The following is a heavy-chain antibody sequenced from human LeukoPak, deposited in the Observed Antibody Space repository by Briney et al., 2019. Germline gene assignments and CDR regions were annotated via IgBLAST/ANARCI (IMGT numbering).Heavy chain of an antibody. CDR3: AKGYYGSGSYGWFDY. CDR2: ISGSASST. Sequence: PGGSLRLSCAAYGFTFSNYAMSWVRQAPGKGLEWVSAISGSASSTYHADSVKGRFTISRDNSKNTLFLHMNSLRAEDTAVYSCAKGYYGSGSYGWFDYWGQGTLVTVSS. V-gene: IGHV3-23*01. J-gene: IGHJ4*02. D-gene: IGHD3-10*01. CDR1: GFTFSNYA.